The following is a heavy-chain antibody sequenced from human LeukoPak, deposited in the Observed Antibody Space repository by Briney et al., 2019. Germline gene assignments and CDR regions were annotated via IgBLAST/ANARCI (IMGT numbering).Heavy chain of an antibody. D-gene: IGHD6-19*01. V-gene: IGHV4-39*01. CDR2: IYYSGST. J-gene: IGHJ1*01. CDR3: ARPAGYSSGWYVPEYFQH. Sequence: SETLSLTCTVSGGYISSSSYYWRRIRQPPGKALEWIGSIYYSGSTYYNPSLKSRVTISVDTSKNQFSLKLSSVTAADTAVYYCARPAGYSSGWYVPEYFQHWGQGTLVTVAS. CDR1: GGYISSSSYY.